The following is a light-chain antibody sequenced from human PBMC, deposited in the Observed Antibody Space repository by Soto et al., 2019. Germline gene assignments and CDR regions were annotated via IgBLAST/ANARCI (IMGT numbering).Light chain of an antibody. V-gene: IGLV2-18*02. CDR1: SSDVGKYDR. Sequence: QSALTQPPSVSGSPGQSVTISCTGTSSDVGKYDRVSWYQQPPGTAPKLIIYEVINRPSGVPARFSGSKSGNTASLTISGLQAEYEADYYCSSYTSSSTYVFGTATKVTVL. J-gene: IGLJ1*01. CDR2: EVI. CDR3: SSYTSSSTYV.